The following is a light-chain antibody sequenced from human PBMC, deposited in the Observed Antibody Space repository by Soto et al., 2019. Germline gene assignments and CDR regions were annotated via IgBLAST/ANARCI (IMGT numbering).Light chain of an antibody. J-gene: IGKJ1*01. V-gene: IGKV1-39*01. CDR2: AAF. CDR1: QSIANY. CDR3: QQSYSIPQT. Sequence: DIQMTQSPSSLSASVGDRVTITCRTSQSIANYLNWDQQKPGIAPTRLIYAAFSLQSGVPSRFSGSGSGTEFTLTINSLQSEDFATYYCQQSYSIPQTFGQGTKVDI.